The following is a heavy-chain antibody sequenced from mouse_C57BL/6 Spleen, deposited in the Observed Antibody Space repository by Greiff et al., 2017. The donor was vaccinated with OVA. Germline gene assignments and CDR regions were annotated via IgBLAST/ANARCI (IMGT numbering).Heavy chain of an antibody. CDR1: GYTFTSYW. CDR2: IDPDSGGT. Sequence: VQLQQPGAELVKPGASVKLSCKASGYTFTSYWMHWVKQRPGRGLEWIGRIDPDSGGTKYNEKFKSKATLTVDKPSSTAYMQLSSLTSEDSAVYYGARSRTGTYYARDYWGQGTSGTVSS. D-gene: IGHD4-1*01. J-gene: IGHJ4*01. CDR3: ARSRTGTYYARDY. V-gene: IGHV1-72*01.